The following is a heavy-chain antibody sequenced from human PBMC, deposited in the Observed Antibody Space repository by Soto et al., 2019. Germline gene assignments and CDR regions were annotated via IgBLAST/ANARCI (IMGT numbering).Heavy chain of an antibody. V-gene: IGHV1-8*01. CDR1: GYTFTSYD. CDR2: MNPNSGNT. J-gene: IGHJ4*02. Sequence: ASVKVSCKASGYTFTSYDINWVRQATGQGLEWMGWMNPNSGNTGYAQKFQGRVTMTRNTSISTAYMELSSLRSEDTAVYYCARGTRIAAAGRPMEYYFDYWGQGTLVTVSS. D-gene: IGHD6-13*01. CDR3: ARGTRIAAAGRPMEYYFDY.